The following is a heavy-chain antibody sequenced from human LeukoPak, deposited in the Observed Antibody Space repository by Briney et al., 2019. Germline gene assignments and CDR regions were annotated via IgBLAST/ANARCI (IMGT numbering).Heavy chain of an antibody. Sequence: GGSLRLSCAASGFTFSSYAMSWVGQAPGKGLEWVSAISGSGVSTYYADSVKGRFTISRDNSKNTLYLQMNSLRAEDTAVYYCAKDPDSSGWYSDYWGQGTLVTVSS. CDR3: AKDPDSSGWYSDY. CDR1: GFTFSSYA. D-gene: IGHD6-19*01. J-gene: IGHJ4*02. CDR2: ISGSGVST. V-gene: IGHV3-23*01.